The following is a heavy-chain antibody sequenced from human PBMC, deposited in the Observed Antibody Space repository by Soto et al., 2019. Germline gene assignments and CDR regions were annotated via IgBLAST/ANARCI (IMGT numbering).Heavy chain of an antibody. CDR1: VGTFSSYA. Sequence: VKVSCKSSVGTFSSYAISWVRQAPGQGLEWMGGIIPIFGTANYAQKFQGRVTITADESTSTAYMELSSLRSEDTAVYYCARVKVRFLEWLSHYYGMEVWGQGTTVTVSS. CDR2: IIPIFGTA. CDR3: ARVKVRFLEWLSHYYGMEV. D-gene: IGHD3-3*01. J-gene: IGHJ6*02. V-gene: IGHV1-69*13.